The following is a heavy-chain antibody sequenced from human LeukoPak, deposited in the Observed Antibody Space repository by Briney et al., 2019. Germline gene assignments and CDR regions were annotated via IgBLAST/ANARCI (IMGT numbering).Heavy chain of an antibody. CDR1: GFTFSSYW. D-gene: IGHD3-3*01. CDR2: IEQDGSEK. CDR3: ARGITIFGVVITPHPDWFDP. J-gene: IGHJ5*02. Sequence: GGSLRLSCAASGFTFSSYWMSWVRQAPGKGLEWVANIEQDGSEKYYVDSVKGRFTISRDNAKNSLYLQMNSLRAEDTAVYYCARGITIFGVVITPHPDWFDPWGQGTLVTVSS. V-gene: IGHV3-7*01.